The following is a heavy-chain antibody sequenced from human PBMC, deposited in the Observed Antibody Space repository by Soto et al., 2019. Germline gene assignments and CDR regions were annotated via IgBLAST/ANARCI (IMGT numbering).Heavy chain of an antibody. V-gene: IGHV1-24*01. CDR1: GYTLTELS. J-gene: IGHJ6*02. CDR2: FDPEDGET. Sequence: QVQLVQSGAEVKKPGASVKVSCKVSGYTLTELSMHWVRQAPGKGLEWMGGFDPEDGETIYAQKFQGRVTMTEDTSTDTAYMELSSLISEDTAVYYWATYVPRYFAYYYYYGMDVWGQGTTVTVSS. CDR3: ATYVPRYFAYYYYYGMDV. D-gene: IGHD3-9*01.